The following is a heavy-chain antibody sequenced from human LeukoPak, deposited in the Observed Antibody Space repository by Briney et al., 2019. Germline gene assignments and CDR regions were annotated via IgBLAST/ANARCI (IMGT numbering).Heavy chain of an antibody. V-gene: IGHV3-23*01. CDR2: ISGSGGST. CDR1: GFTFSDYY. Sequence: GGSLRLSCAASGFTFSDYYMSWIRQAPGKGLEWVSAISGSGGSTYYADSVKGRFTISRDNSKNTLYLQMNSLRAEDTAVYYCAKSLIAARNFDYWGQGTLVTVSS. D-gene: IGHD6-6*01. CDR3: AKSLIAARNFDY. J-gene: IGHJ4*02.